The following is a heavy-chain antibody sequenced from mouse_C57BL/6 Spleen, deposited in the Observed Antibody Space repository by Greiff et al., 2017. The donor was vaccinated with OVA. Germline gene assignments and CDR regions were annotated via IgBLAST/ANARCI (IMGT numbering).Heavy chain of an antibody. V-gene: IGHV5-16*01. CDR2: INYDGSST. J-gene: IGHJ1*03. CDR3: ARDTVDYGSSYRYFDV. CDR1: GFTFSDYY. Sequence: EVHLVESEGGLVQPGSSMKLSCTASGFTFSDYYMAWVRQVPEKGLEWVANINYDGSSTYYLDSLKSRFIISRDNAKNILYLQMSSLKSEDTATYYCARDTVDYGSSYRYFDVWGTGTTVTVSS. D-gene: IGHD1-1*01.